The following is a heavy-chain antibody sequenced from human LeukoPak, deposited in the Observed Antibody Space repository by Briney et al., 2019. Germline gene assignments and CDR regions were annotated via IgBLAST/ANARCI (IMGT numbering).Heavy chain of an antibody. CDR3: AKDGLANIAAAGYFQH. CDR1: GFTFSSFA. Sequence: GGSLRLSCAASGFTFSSFAMSWVRQAPGKGLEWVSAISGSGGSTYYADSVKGRFTISRDNSKNTLYLQMNSLRAEDTAVYYCAKDGLANIAAAGYFQHWGQGTLVTVSS. D-gene: IGHD6-13*01. J-gene: IGHJ1*01. CDR2: ISGSGGST. V-gene: IGHV3-23*01.